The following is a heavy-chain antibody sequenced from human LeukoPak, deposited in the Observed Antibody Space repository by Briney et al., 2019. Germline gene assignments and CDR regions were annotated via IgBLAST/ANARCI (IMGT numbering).Heavy chain of an antibody. CDR1: GFTFSSYA. D-gene: IGHD1-26*01. J-gene: IGHJ3*01. V-gene: IGHV3-23*01. CDR2: ISGSGGST. CDR3: AKDYTKSGGYPVAFDL. Sequence: GGSLRLSCAASGFTFSSYAMSWVRQAPGKGLEWVSAISGSGGSTYYADSVKGGFTISRYNSKNTLYLQMDSLRAEDTAVYYCAKDYTKSGGYPVAFDLWGQGTMVTVSS.